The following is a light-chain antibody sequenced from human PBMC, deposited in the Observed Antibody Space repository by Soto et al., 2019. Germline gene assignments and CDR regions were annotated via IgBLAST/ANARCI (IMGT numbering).Light chain of an antibody. CDR3: QQYGSSPET. CDR1: QSVSSRL. V-gene: IGKV3-20*01. J-gene: IGKJ1*01. CDR2: GAS. Sequence: EIVLTQSPGTLSLSPGERATLSCRASQSVSSRLLAWYQQKPGQAPRLLIYGASNRATGIPDRFAGSGSGTDFTLTISRLEPEDFAVYYCQQYGSSPETFGQGTKWIS.